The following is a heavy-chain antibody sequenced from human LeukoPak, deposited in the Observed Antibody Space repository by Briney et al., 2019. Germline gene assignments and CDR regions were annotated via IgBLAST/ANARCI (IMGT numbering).Heavy chain of an antibody. D-gene: IGHD2-21*01. CDR1: GFTFSTYN. CDR2: ISGGGGRI. Sequence: GGSLRLSCAASGFTFSTYNMNWVRQAPGKGLEWVSSISGGGGRIYYADSVKGRFTISRDNARNSLYLQVDSLRAEDTALYYCARGGVVNGKYYFDYWGQGTLVTVSS. J-gene: IGHJ4*02. V-gene: IGHV3-21*01. CDR3: ARGGVVNGKYYFDY.